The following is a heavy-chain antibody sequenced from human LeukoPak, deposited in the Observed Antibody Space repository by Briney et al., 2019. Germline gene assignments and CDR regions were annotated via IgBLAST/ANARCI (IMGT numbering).Heavy chain of an antibody. Sequence: ASVKVSCKASGYTFTSYGISWVRQAPGQGLEWMGIINPSGGSTSYAQKFQGRVTMTRDTSTSTVYMELSSLRSEDTAVYYCARGRRILGGPENAGDFFDFWGQGSLVTVSS. CDR1: GYTFTSYG. D-gene: IGHD3-16*01. CDR3: ARGRRILGGPENAGDFFDF. CDR2: INPSGGST. V-gene: IGHV1-46*01. J-gene: IGHJ4*01.